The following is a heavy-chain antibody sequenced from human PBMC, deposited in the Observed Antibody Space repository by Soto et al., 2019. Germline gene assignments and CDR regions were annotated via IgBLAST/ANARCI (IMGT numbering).Heavy chain of an antibody. Sequence: EVQLVESGGGLVQPGGSLRLSCAASGFTFSRYSMNWVRQAPGKGLEWVSYISSSSSTIYYADYVKGRFTISRDNAKNSLYLQMNSPRAEDTAVYYCAIVYPLWTAAGDYWGQGTLVTVSS. D-gene: IGHD6-13*01. CDR2: ISSSSSTI. V-gene: IGHV3-48*01. CDR1: GFTFSRYS. CDR3: AIVYPLWTAAGDY. J-gene: IGHJ4*02.